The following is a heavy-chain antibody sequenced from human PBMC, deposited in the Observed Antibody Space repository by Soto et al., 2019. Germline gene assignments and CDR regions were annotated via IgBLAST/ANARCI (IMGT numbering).Heavy chain of an antibody. CDR2: INPDGGST. CDR3: VRGPGAYVYFGFDI. CDR1: RFSNSW. D-gene: IGHD3-9*01. J-gene: IGHJ3*02. V-gene: IGHV3-74*01. Sequence: PGGSLRLSCAASRFSNSWMHWVRQVPGKGLVWVSRINPDGGSTNYADFVKGRLTISRDYATDTVYLQMNSLRAGDTVVYYCVRGPGAYVYFGFDIWGQGTMVTVSS.